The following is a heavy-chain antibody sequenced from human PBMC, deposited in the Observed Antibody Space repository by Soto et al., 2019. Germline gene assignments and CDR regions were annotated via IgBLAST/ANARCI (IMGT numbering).Heavy chain of an antibody. V-gene: IGHV3-30*18. CDR2: ISYDGREK. J-gene: IGHJ4*02. CDR3: AKSHFYNWNYHIDF. CDR1: GFTFSSFG. Sequence: ESGGGVVQPGRSLRLSCGASGFTFSSFGMHWVRQAPGKGLEWVAVISYDGREKYYGESVKGRFTISRDNSMDTLYLQMNSLRPEDSALYYCAKSHFYNWNYHIDFWGQGTLVAVSS. D-gene: IGHD1-7*01.